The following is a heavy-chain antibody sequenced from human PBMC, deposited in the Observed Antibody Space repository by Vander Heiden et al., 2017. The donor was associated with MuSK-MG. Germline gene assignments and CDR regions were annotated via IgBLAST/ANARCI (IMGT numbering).Heavy chain of an antibody. Sequence: EVQLVESGGGLVQPGGSLRLSCAASGFTVTGSAMHWVRQASGKGLEWIGHIRSKPNNYATAYAASVKGRFTVSRDDSNNTVYLQMNSLKTEDTAVYYCVRPSGAISGTFFDLWGQGTKVTVSS. CDR2: IRSKPNNYAT. CDR3: VRPSGAISGTFFDL. J-gene: IGHJ3*01. V-gene: IGHV3-73*02. D-gene: IGHD1-20*01. CDR1: GFTVTGSA.